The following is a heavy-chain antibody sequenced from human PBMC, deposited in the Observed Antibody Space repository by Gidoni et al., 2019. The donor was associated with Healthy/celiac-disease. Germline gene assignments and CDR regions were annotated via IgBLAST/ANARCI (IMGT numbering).Heavy chain of an antibody. CDR2: IYSGGST. D-gene: IGHD2-21*02. CDR1: GFTVSSNY. Sequence: EVQLVESGGGLVQPGGSLRLSCAASGFTVSSNYMSWVRQAPGKGLEWVSVIYSGGSTYYADSVKGRFTISRHNAKNTLDLQMNSLRAEDTSVYYCARAPSLVTGAFDIWGQGTMVTVSS. V-gene: IGHV3-53*04. J-gene: IGHJ3*02. CDR3: ARAPSLVTGAFDI.